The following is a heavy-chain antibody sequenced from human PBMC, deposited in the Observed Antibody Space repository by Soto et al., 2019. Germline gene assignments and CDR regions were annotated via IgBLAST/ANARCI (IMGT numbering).Heavy chain of an antibody. Sequence: SETLSLTCTVSGGSISSYYWSWIRQPPGKGLEWIGYIYYSGSTNYNPSLKSRVTISVDTSKNQFSLKLSSVTAADTAVYYCARVTWLRGTYFDYWGQGTLVTVSS. D-gene: IGHD3-16*01. V-gene: IGHV4-59*01. CDR2: IYYSGST. J-gene: IGHJ4*02. CDR1: GGSISSYY. CDR3: ARVTWLRGTYFDY.